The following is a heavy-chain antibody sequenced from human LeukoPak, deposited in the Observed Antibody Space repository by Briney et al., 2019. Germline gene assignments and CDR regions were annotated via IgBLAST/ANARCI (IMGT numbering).Heavy chain of an antibody. Sequence: GGSLRLSCAASGFSLSSYEMNWVRQAPGKGLEWVSYIGSTTNSIYYADSVKGRFTISRDNAKKSLHLQMNSLRAEDTAVYYCARDEYSGLYYYMDVWGKRTTVTVSS. V-gene: IGHV3-48*03. D-gene: IGHD5-12*01. CDR1: GFSLSSYE. CDR2: IGSTTNSI. J-gene: IGHJ6*03. CDR3: ARDEYSGLYYYMDV.